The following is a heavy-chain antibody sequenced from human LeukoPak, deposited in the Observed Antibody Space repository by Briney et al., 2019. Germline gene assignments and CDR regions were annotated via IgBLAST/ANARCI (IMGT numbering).Heavy chain of an antibody. CDR3: ARGGIIVPGPYRGMTDY. J-gene: IGHJ4*02. D-gene: IGHD6-19*01. V-gene: IGHV1-2*02. CDR1: GYTFTGYY. CDR2: INPKSGDT. Sequence: GASVKVSCKASGYTFTGYYIHWVRQAPGQGLEWMGWINPKSGDTNYAQKFQASVTMTRNTSISTAHLELSRLRSDDTAVFYCARGGIIVPGPYRGMTDYWGQGTLVTVSS.